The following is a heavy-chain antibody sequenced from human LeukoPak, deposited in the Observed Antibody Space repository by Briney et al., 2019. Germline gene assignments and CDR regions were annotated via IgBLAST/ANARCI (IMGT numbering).Heavy chain of an antibody. J-gene: IGHJ4*02. CDR3: ARFRGGSLLLSTFDY. D-gene: IGHD2-15*01. CDR2: IYYSGST. Sequence: SETLSLTCTVSGGSISSSSYYWGWIRQPPGKGLEWIGSIYYSGSTYYNPSLKSRVTISVDTSKNQFSLKLSSVTAADTAVYYCARFRGGSLLLSTFDYWGQGTLVTVSS. V-gene: IGHV4-39*07. CDR1: GGSISSSSYY.